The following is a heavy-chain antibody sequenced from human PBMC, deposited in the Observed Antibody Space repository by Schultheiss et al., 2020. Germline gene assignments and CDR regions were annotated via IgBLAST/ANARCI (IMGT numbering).Heavy chain of an antibody. J-gene: IGHJ4*02. D-gene: IGHD1-26*01. CDR2: ISAYNGNT. CDR1: GYTFTSYG. CDR3: AREWVRELPLPFDY. Sequence: ASVKVSCKASGYTFTSYGISWVRQAPGQGLEWMGWISAYNGNTNYAQKFQGRVTITRDTSASTAYMELSSLRSEDTAVYYCAREWVRELPLPFDYWGQGTLVTVSS. V-gene: IGHV1-18*01.